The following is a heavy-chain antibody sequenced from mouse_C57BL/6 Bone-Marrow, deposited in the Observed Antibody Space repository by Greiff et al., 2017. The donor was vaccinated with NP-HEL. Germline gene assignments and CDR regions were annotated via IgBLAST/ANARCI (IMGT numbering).Heavy chain of an antibody. CDR2: ISSGGDYI. CDR3: TRAPTGTYFDY. CDR1: GFTFSSYA. V-gene: IGHV5-9-1*02. D-gene: IGHD4-1*02. J-gene: IGHJ2*01. Sequence: EVKLQESGEGLVKPGGSLKLSCAASGFTFSSYAMSWVRQTPEKRLEWVAYISSGGDYIYYADTVKGRFTISRDNARNTLYLQMSSLKSEDTAMYYCTRAPTGTYFDYWGQGTTLTVSS.